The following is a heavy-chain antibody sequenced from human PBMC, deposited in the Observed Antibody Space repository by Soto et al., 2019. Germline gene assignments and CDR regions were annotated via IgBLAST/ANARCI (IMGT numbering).Heavy chain of an antibody. D-gene: IGHD5-12*01. Sequence: QVQLQESGPGLVKPSGTLSLTCSVSGDSITSDTWWSWVRQSPGKGLEWIGEIYHSGRTHYNPSLKGGVIISVDTSKNDFSLTLSSVTAADTAVYYCTANGYYSLDYWGQGSLVTVSS. V-gene: IGHV4-4*02. CDR2: IYHSGRT. CDR1: GDSITSDTW. J-gene: IGHJ4*02. CDR3: TANGYYSLDY.